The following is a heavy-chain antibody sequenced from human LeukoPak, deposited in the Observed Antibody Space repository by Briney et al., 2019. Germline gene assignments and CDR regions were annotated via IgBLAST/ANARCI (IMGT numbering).Heavy chain of an antibody. CDR1: GSTFTGYN. V-gene: IGHV1-2*02. D-gene: IGHD3-3*01. Sequence: ASVKVSCKASGSTFTGYNIHWVRQAPGQGLEWMGWINPNSGGTNYAQKFQGRVTMTRDTSISTAYMELSTLRSDDTAVYYCARINTVFGVINNDYWGQATLVTVSS. CDR2: INPNSGGT. J-gene: IGHJ4*02. CDR3: ARINTVFGVINNDY.